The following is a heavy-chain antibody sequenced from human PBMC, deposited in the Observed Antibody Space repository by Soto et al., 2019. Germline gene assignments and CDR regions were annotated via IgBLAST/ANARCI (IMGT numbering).Heavy chain of an antibody. CDR1: GGSIISYY. Sequence: PSETLSLTCTVSGGSIISYYWSWIRQPPGKGLEWIGYIYYSGSTNYNPSLKSRVTISVDTSKNQFSLKLSSVTAADTAVYYCARVMTTVTPDAFDIWGQGTMVTVSS. D-gene: IGHD4-17*01. CDR3: ARVMTTVTPDAFDI. V-gene: IGHV4-59*01. CDR2: IYYSGST. J-gene: IGHJ3*02.